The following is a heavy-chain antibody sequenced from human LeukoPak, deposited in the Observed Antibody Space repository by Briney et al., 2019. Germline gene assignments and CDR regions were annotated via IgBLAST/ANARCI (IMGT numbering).Heavy chain of an antibody. V-gene: IGHV3-9*01. D-gene: IGHD1-26*01. CDR1: GFTFDDYA. Sequence: PGGSLRLSCAASGFTFDDYAMHWVRQAPGKGLEWVSGISWNSGSIGYADSVKGRFTISRDTSNNTLYLQMNSLRADDTAVYYCGRDLGGRSGYWGQGTLVTVSS. CDR2: ISWNSGSI. J-gene: IGHJ4*02. CDR3: GRDLGGRSGY.